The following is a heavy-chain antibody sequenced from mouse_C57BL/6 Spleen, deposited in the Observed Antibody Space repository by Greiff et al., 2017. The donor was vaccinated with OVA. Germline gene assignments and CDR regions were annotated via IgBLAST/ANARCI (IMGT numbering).Heavy chain of an antibody. CDR2: IYPGDGDT. CDR1: GYAFSSYW. V-gene: IGHV1-80*01. J-gene: IGHJ2*01. CDR3: ARRRPCSYFDH. Sequence: QVQLQQSGAELVKPGASVKISCKASGYAFSSYWMNWVKQRPGKGLEWIGQIYPGDGDTNYNGKFKGKATLTADKSSSTAYMPLSSLTSEDSAVYLCARRRPCSYFDHWGQRTTLTVSS.